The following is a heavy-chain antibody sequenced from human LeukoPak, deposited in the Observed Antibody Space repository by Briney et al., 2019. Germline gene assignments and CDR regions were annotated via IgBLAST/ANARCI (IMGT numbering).Heavy chain of an antibody. V-gene: IGHV4-59*08. CDR1: GGSISSYY. CDR2: IYYSGST. J-gene: IGHJ4*02. Sequence: SETLSLTCTVPGGSISSYYWSWIRQPPGKGLEWVGYIYYSGSTNYNPSLKSRVTISIDTSKNQFALKLRSVTAADTAVYYCARHEAVAGSGGDFDYWGQGTLVTVSS. CDR3: ARHEAVAGSGGDFDY. D-gene: IGHD6-19*01.